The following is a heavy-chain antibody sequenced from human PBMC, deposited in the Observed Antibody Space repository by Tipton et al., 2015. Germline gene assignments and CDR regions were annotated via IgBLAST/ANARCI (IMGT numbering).Heavy chain of an antibody. J-gene: IGHJ6*02. CDR3: AGEVEVYGYYAMDV. D-gene: IGHD5/OR15-5a*01. CDR1: GGSISGYY. CDR2: IHYSGNT. V-gene: IGHV4-59*01. Sequence: TLSLTCTVSGGSISGYYWSWIRQPPGKGLEWIGFIHYSGNTNYKSSLKSRVTISVDTSKNQFSLKLSSVTAADTAVYYCAGEVEVYGYYAMDVWGQGTTVTVSS.